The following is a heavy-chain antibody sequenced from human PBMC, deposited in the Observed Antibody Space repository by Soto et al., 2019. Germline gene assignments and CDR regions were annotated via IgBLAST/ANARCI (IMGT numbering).Heavy chain of an antibody. V-gene: IGHV4-30-4*01. CDR3: AREGTNDGSGYYGRAFDI. CDR2: IYYSGST. CDR1: GGSISSGDYY. J-gene: IGHJ3*02. D-gene: IGHD3-22*01. Sequence: QVQLQESGPGLVKSSQTLSLTCTVSGGSISSGDYYWSWIRQPPGKGLEWIGYIYYSGSTYYNPSLKSRLTISIDTSKNQFSLKLSSVTVADTAVYYCAREGTNDGSGYYGRAFDIWGQGTMLTVSS.